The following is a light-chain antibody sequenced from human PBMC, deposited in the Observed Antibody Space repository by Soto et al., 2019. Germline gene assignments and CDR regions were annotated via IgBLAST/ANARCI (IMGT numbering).Light chain of an antibody. Sequence: EIVMTQSPATLSVSPGERATLSCRASQSVSTNLAWHQQKPGQVPRLLMYGASTRATGMPASFSGSGSGTEFFLTINSLQSEDFAVYYCQQYHKWPLTFGGGTKVEIK. V-gene: IGKV3-15*01. CDR1: QSVSTN. J-gene: IGKJ4*01. CDR2: GAS. CDR3: QQYHKWPLT.